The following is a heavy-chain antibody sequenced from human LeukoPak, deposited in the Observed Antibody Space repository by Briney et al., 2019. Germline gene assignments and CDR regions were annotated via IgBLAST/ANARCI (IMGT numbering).Heavy chain of an antibody. D-gene: IGHD1-1*01. Sequence: GGSLRLSCAASRFTFSDFAMSWVRQAPAKGLEWVSTICGTGGDTYYADSVKGRFTISRDNSKNTLYLQMNSLRAEDTAVYYFAKDEIPGNKLYDPFDMWGQGTKVTV. J-gene: IGHJ3*02. CDR1: RFTFSDFA. CDR2: ICGTGGDT. CDR3: AKDEIPGNKLYDPFDM. V-gene: IGHV3-23*01.